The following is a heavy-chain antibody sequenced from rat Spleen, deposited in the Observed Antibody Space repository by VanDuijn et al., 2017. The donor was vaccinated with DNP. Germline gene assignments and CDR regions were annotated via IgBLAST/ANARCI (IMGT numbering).Heavy chain of an antibody. CDR1: GFTFSDYN. J-gene: IGHJ2*01. CDR3: ARPNFGSPYYFDY. Sequence: EVQLVESGGGVVQSGRSLKVSCAASGFTFSDYNMAWVRQTPKKGLEWVATITYDGSKTYYRDSVKGRFTISRNNAKNTLYLQMDSLRSEDTATYYCARPNFGSPYYFDYWGQGVMVTVSS. V-gene: IGHV5-7*01. D-gene: IGHD1-3*01. CDR2: ITYDGSKT.